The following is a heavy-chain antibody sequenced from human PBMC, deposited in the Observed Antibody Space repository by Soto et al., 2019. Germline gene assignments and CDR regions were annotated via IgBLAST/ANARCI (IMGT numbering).Heavy chain of an antibody. Sequence: GGSLRLSCAASGFTFSSYSMNRVRQAPGKGLEWVSYISSSSSTIYYADSVKGRFTISRDNAKNSLYLQMNSLRAEDTAVYYCARDDSISWLNWFDPWGQGTLLTVYS. V-gene: IGHV3-48*01. CDR2: ISSSSSTI. CDR1: GFTFSSYS. J-gene: IGHJ5*02. D-gene: IGHD2-2*01. CDR3: ARDDSISWLNWFDP.